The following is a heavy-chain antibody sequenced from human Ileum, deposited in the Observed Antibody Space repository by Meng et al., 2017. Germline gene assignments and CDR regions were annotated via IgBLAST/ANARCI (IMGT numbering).Heavy chain of an antibody. CDR3: ARHGHFTPDKYYFDS. CDR2: VYFTGYT. Sequence: QLQLQESGPGLVKPTETLSLTCIVAGGSISSGEYCWGWIRQPPGKGLEWIGSVYFTGYTYYSPSLMSRVTISVETSKNQFSLRLTSVTAADTGLYLCARHGHFTPDKYYFDSWGQGTLVTVSS. CDR1: GGSISSGEYC. J-gene: IGHJ4*03. V-gene: IGHV4-39*01. D-gene: IGHD3-3*02.